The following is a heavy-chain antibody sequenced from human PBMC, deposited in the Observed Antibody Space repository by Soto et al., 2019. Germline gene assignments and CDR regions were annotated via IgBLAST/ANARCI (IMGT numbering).Heavy chain of an antibody. D-gene: IGHD5-18*01. V-gene: IGHV3-64D*06. J-gene: IGHJ3*02. CDR3: VKGGYSYDLPSGFDI. CDR1: GFTFSSYA. CDR2: ISSNGGST. Sequence: GGSLRLSCSASGFTFSSYAMQWVRQAPGKGLEYVSAISSNGGSTYYADSVKGRFTISRDNPKNTLYFQMSSLRAEDTAVYYCVKGGYSYDLPSGFDIWGQGTKVTVSS.